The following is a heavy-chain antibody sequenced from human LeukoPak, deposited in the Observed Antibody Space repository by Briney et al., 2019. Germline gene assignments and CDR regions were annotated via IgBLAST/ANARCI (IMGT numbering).Heavy chain of an antibody. Sequence: ASVTVSCKASGYTFTGYYMYWVRQAPGQGLEWMGWVHPESGGTDYAPAFQGRVTLTGDASISTAYMELTSLRSDDTAVYYCAGEWEYMFDYWGQGTLVTVSS. D-gene: IGHD1-26*01. CDR3: AGEWEYMFDY. V-gene: IGHV1-2*02. CDR1: GYTFTGYY. J-gene: IGHJ4*02. CDR2: VHPESGGT.